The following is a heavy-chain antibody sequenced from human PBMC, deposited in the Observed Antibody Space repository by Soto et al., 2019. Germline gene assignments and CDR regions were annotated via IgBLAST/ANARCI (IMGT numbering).Heavy chain of an antibody. J-gene: IGHJ3*02. D-gene: IGHD1-7*01. Sequence: QVQLVESGGGVVQPGRSLRLSCAASGFTFSSYAMHWVRQAPGKGLEWVAVISYDGSNKYYADSVKGRFTISRDNSKNKLYLQMNSLRAEDKAVYYCARETGTTFGDAFDIWGQGTMVTVSS. CDR1: GFTFSSYA. CDR3: ARETGTTFGDAFDI. V-gene: IGHV3-30-3*01. CDR2: ISYDGSNK.